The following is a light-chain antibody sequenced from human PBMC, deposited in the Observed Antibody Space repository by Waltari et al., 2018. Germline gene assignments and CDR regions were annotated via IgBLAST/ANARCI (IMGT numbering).Light chain of an antibody. J-gene: IGKJ1*01. CDR2: GAS. CDR3: QQYSNWPPWT. CDR1: QSVNSN. V-gene: IGKV3-15*01. Sequence: EIVMTQSPATLSVSPGERATLSCRASQSVNSNLAWYQQKPGQAPRLLIFGASTRATDIPARFSGSGSGTDVTLTISSLQSEDFAVYYCQQYSNWPPWTFGQGTRVEI.